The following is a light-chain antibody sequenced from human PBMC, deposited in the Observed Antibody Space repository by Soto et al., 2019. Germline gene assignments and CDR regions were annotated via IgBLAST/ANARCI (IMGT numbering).Light chain of an antibody. CDR2: ENN. Sequence: QSVLTQPPSVSAAPGQKVTISCSGSSSNIGNNYVSWYQQLPGTAPKLLIYENNKRPSGIPDRFSGSKSGTSATLGITGLQTGDGADYYCGTWDSSLSAYVFGTGTQLTVL. CDR1: SSNIGNNY. CDR3: GTWDSSLSAYV. J-gene: IGLJ1*01. V-gene: IGLV1-51*02.